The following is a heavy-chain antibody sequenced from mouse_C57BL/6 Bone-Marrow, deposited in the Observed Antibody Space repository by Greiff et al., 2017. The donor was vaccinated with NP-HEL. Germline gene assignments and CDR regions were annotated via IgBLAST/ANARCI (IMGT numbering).Heavy chain of an antibody. J-gene: IGHJ3*01. V-gene: IGHV1-64*01. CDR1: GYTFTSYW. CDR2: IHPNSGST. CDR3: ARKEVYDYGGAWFAY. Sequence: QVQLQQPGAELVKPGASVKLSCKASGYTFTSYWMHWVKQRPGQGLEWIGMIHPNSGSTNYNEKFKSKATLTVDKSSSTAYMQLSSLTSEDSAVYYCARKEVYDYGGAWFAYWGQGTLVTVSS. D-gene: IGHD2-4*01.